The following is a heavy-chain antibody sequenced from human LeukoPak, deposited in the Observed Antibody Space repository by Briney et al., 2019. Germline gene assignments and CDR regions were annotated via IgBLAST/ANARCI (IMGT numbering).Heavy chain of an antibody. Sequence: GESLKISCKASGYTFSSYWIGWVRQMPGKGLEWMGIIYPTDSSTKYSPSFQGQVTISVDKSINTACLQWSSLKASDTAMYYCARPPDYWGQGTLVTVSS. V-gene: IGHV5-51*01. CDR1: GYTFSSYW. CDR3: ARPPDY. CDR2: IYPTDSST. J-gene: IGHJ4*02.